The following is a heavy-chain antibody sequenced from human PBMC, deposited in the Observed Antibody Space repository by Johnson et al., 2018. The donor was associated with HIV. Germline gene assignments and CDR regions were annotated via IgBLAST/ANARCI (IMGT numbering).Heavy chain of an antibody. D-gene: IGHD2-2*01. J-gene: IGHJ3*02. Sequence: QVLLVESGGGVVQPGRSLRLSCAASGFTFSSYAMHWVRQAPGKGLEWVAVISYAGRNKYYADSVKGRFTISSDNSKNTLYLQMNCLRAEDTAVYYCAKGVVPAAADAFDIWRQGTMVTVSS. CDR3: AKGVVPAAADAFDI. V-gene: IGHV3-30-3*01. CDR2: ISYAGRNK. CDR1: GFTFSSYA.